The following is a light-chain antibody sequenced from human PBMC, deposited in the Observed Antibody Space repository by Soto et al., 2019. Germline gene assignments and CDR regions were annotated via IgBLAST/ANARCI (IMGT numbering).Light chain of an antibody. J-gene: IGLJ1*01. CDR1: QLGSKY. Sequence: SYELTQPPSVSVSPGQTASITCSGDQLGSKYASWYQQKPGQSPVMVIYQDTKRPSGIPERFSGSNSGNTATLTISGTQAMDEADYYCQAWDSSTAYYVFGPGTKLTVL. CDR2: QDT. V-gene: IGLV3-1*01. CDR3: QAWDSSTAYYV.